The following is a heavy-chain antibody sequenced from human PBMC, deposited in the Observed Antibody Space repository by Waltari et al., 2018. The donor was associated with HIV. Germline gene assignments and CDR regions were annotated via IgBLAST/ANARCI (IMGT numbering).Heavy chain of an antibody. CDR3: TRIKGTIYSSYFGMDV. D-gene: IGHD3-10*01. CDR1: GTSMLSRRTHY. V-gene: IGHV4-39*01. Sequence: QLQLPESGPGLVKPSETLSLTCPVSGTSMLSRRTHYWGWIRQPPGKGLEWTGSISYSENTYYNPSLKGRVTLSIDTSENQFSLRLNSVTATDTAVYYCTRIKGTIYSSYFGMDVWGQGTTVIVSS. J-gene: IGHJ6*02. CDR2: ISYSENT.